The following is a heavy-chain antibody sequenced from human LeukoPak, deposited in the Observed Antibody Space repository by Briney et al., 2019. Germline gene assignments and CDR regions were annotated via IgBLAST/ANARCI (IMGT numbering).Heavy chain of an antibody. J-gene: IGHJ3*02. D-gene: IGHD2-15*01. V-gene: IGHV3-9*01. CDR3: ARGYSRAAFDI. CDR1: GFAFDDYA. CDR2: ISWNSDTV. Sequence: PGGSLRLSCAASGFAFDDYAMDWVRQVPGKGLEWVSGISWNSDTVGYADSVKGRFTVSRDNGKNSLLLQMNSLRAEDTALYYCARGYSRAAFDIWGQGTVVAVSS.